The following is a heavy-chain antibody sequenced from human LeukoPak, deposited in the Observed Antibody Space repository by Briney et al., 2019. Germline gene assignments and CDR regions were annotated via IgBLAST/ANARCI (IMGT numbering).Heavy chain of an antibody. CDR2: INHSGST. Sequence: SETLSLTCAVYGGSLSGYYWSWIRQPPGKGLEWIGEINHSGSTNYNPSLKSRVNISVDTSKNQFSLKLSSVTAADTAVYYCARGGRGSSWYSGGYFQHWGQGTLVTVSS. V-gene: IGHV4-34*01. CDR1: GGSLSGYY. D-gene: IGHD6-13*01. CDR3: ARGGRGSSWYSGGYFQH. J-gene: IGHJ1*01.